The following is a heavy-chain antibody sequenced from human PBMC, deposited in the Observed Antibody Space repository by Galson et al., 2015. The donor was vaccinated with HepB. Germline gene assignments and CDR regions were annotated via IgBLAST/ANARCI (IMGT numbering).Heavy chain of an antibody. Sequence: SLRLSCAASGFTFSSHTMNWVRQAPGKGLEWLSYISGSSRTIYYADSVKGRFTISRDNANDSLYLQMSSLRVDDTAVYYCVRSYYGSGKYWGQGTLVTVSS. D-gene: IGHD3-10*01. V-gene: IGHV3-48*01. CDR1: GFTFSSHT. CDR2: ISGSSRTI. CDR3: VRSYYGSGKY. J-gene: IGHJ4*02.